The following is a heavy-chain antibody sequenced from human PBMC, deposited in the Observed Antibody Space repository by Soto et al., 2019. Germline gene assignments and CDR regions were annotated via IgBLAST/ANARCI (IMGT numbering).Heavy chain of an antibody. CDR1: GGSISSSSYY. D-gene: IGHD2-15*01. J-gene: IGHJ5*02. Sequence: SETLSLTCTVSGGSISSSSYYWGWIRQPPGKGLEWIGSIYYSGSTYYNPSLKSRVTISVDTSKNQFSLKLSSVTAADTAVYYCARKGPSSGGSCVTAWGQGTLVTVSS. CDR2: IYYSGST. CDR3: ARKGPSSGGSCVTA. V-gene: IGHV4-39*01.